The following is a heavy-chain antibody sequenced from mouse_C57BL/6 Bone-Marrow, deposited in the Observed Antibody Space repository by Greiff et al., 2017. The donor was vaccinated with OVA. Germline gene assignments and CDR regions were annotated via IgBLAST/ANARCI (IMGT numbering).Heavy chain of an antibody. CDR3: AIHEDKGITTVVAGPFDY. CDR2: FYPGSGSI. Sequence: VHLVESGAELVTPGASVKLSCKASGYTFTEYTIHWVKQRSGQGLEWSGWFYPGSGSIKYNEKFQDKATLTADISSSTVYMARRRLTSEDSAVYFCAIHEDKGITTVVAGPFDYWSEGTTLTVSS. D-gene: IGHD1-1*01. J-gene: IGHJ2*01. V-gene: IGHV1-62-2*01. CDR1: GYTFTEYT.